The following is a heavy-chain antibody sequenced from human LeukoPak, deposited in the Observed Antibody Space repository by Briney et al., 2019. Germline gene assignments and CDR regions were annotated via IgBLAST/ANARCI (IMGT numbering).Heavy chain of an antibody. CDR3: AKDGGHGTTWASDY. V-gene: IGHV3-23*01. Sequence: PGGSLRLSCAASGFTFSNYAMSWVRQTPGKGLEWVSVISGSGGTTDYADSVKGRFTISRDNSKNTLFLQMNSLGAEDTAVYFCAKDGGHGTTWASDYWGRGTLVTVSS. CDR1: GFTFSNYA. D-gene: IGHD1-14*01. J-gene: IGHJ4*02. CDR2: ISGSGGTT.